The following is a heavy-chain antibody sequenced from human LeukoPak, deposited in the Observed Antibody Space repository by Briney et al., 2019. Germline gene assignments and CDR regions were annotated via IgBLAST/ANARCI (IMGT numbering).Heavy chain of an antibody. CDR3: ARDYCSGVTCYDGY. V-gene: IGHV3-7*04. J-gene: IGHJ4*02. CDR1: GFTFSRYW. D-gene: IGHD2-15*01. CDR2: IKQGGSEK. Sequence: GGSLRLSCVASGFTFSRYWMSWVRQAPGKGLERLANIKQGGSEKYYVDSVKGRFSISRDDAKNSVYLQMNSLRAEDTAIYYCARDYCSGVTCYDGYWGQGTLVTVSS.